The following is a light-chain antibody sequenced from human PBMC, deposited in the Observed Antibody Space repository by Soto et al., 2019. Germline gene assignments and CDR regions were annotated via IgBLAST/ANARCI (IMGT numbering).Light chain of an antibody. V-gene: IGKV3-15*01. CDR2: GAS. J-gene: IGKJ5*01. CDR3: QQYNNWPIT. CDR1: QSVNSN. Sequence: EIVMTQSPATLSVSPGERATLSCRASQSVNSNLAWYQQKPGQAPRLLIYGASTRVTGIPARFSDSGSGTEFTLTISSLQSEDFAVYYCQQYNNWPITFGQGTRLEIK.